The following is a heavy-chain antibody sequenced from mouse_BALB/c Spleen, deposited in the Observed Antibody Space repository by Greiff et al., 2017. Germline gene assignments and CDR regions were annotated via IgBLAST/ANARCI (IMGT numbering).Heavy chain of an antibody. Sequence: EVQLQQSGAELVKPGASVKLSCTASGFNIKDTYMHWVKQRPEQGLEWIGRIDPANGNTKYDPKFQGKATITADTSSNTAYLQLSSLTSEDTAVYYCARSPMITYFDHWGQGTTLTVSS. D-gene: IGHD2-4*01. CDR2: IDPANGNT. CDR1: GFNIKDTY. J-gene: IGHJ2*01. V-gene: IGHV14-3*02. CDR3: ARSPMITYFDH.